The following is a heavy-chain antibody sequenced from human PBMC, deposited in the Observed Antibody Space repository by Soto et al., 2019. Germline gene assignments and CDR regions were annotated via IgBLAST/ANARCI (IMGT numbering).Heavy chain of an antibody. Sequence: EVQLLESGGGLVQPGGSLRLSCAASGFTFSSYAMSWVRQAPGKGLEWVSAISGSGGSTYYEDSVKGRFTISRDNTNNTLYLQMHSLRAEDTAVYYCAKVSDTVTAFYNYYFDYWGQGTLVTVSS. CDR3: AKVSDTVTAFYNYYFDY. V-gene: IGHV3-23*01. D-gene: IGHD4-17*01. CDR1: GFTFSSYA. J-gene: IGHJ4*02. CDR2: ISGSGGST.